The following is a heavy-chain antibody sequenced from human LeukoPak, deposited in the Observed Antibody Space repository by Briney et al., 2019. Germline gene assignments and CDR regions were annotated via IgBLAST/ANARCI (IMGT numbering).Heavy chain of an antibody. CDR2: IYYSGST. CDR3: ARDPIAAAGFDY. CDR1: GGSISSYY. Sequence: SVTLSLTCTVSGGSISSYYWSWIRQPPGKGLEWIGYIYYSGSTNYNPSLKSRVTISVDTSKNQFSLKLSSVTAADTAVYYCARDPIAAAGFDYWGQGTLVTVSS. J-gene: IGHJ4*02. V-gene: IGHV4-59*01. D-gene: IGHD6-13*01.